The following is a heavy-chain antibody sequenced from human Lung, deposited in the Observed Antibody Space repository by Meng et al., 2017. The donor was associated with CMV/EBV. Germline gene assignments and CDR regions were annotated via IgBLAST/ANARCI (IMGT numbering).Heavy chain of an antibody. D-gene: IGHD2-21*01. CDR2: IRVYNGDT. Sequence: ASVKVSCKASGYTFTSYGINWVRQAPGQGLEWMGWIRVYNGDTKYAQKFQGRVTMTTGTSTSTAYMELRSLRSDDTAVYYCARRGPSYCGVDCLAWFDPWGQGTLVTVSS. J-gene: IGHJ5*02. CDR3: ARRGPSYCGVDCLAWFDP. V-gene: IGHV1-18*01. CDR1: GYTFTSYG.